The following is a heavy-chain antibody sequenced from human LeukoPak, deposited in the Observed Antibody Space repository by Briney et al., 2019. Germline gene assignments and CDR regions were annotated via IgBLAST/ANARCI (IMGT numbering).Heavy chain of an antibody. CDR1: GYSISSGCY. Sequence: SETLSLTCAVSGYSISSGCYWGWIRQPPGKGLEWIGSIYHSGSTYYNPSLKSRVTISVDTSKNQFSLKLSSVTAADTAVYYCARDYSGYEGVPDYWGQGTLVTVSS. J-gene: IGHJ4*02. D-gene: IGHD5-12*01. CDR3: ARDYSGYEGVPDY. V-gene: IGHV4-38-2*02. CDR2: IYHSGST.